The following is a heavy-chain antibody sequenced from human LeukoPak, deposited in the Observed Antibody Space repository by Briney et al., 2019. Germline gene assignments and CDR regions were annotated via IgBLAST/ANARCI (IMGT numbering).Heavy chain of an antibody. Sequence: PGGSLRLSCAASGFTFDDYAMHWVRQAPGKGLEWVSGIRWNSGSIGYADSVKGRFTISRDNAKNSLYLQMNSLRAEDTALYYCAKDMGGGATVHFDYWGQGTLVTVSS. V-gene: IGHV3-9*01. CDR2: IRWNSGSI. D-gene: IGHD1-26*01. CDR1: GFTFDDYA. CDR3: AKDMGGGATVHFDY. J-gene: IGHJ4*02.